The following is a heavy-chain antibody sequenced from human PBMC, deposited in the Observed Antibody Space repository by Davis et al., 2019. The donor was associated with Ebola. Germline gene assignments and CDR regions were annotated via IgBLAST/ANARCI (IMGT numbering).Heavy chain of an antibody. Sequence: SLKISCTASGFTFNDYAMHWVRQAPGKGLEWVSGISWNSVNIGYGDSVKGRFTISRDDSKNTVFLQMNSLRVEDTAVYHCAKGTNRIAVAGMGQNNWGPGTLVTVSS. CDR1: GFTFNDYA. CDR2: ISWNSVNI. CDR3: AKGTNRIAVAGMGQNN. D-gene: IGHD6-19*01. V-gene: IGHV3-9*01. J-gene: IGHJ4*02.